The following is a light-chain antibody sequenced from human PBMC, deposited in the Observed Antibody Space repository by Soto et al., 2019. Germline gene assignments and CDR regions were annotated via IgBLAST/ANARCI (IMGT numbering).Light chain of an antibody. J-gene: IGLJ1*01. CDR2: EVN. CDR3: TPYAGGNNV. CDR1: SSDVGGYNY. Sequence: HSALTQPPSASGSPGQSVTISCTGTSSDVGGYNYVSWYQRYPGKVPKLMVYEVNKRPSGVPDRFSGSKSGNTASLTVSGLQAEDEADYYCTPYAGGNNVFGTGTKVTVL. V-gene: IGLV2-8*01.